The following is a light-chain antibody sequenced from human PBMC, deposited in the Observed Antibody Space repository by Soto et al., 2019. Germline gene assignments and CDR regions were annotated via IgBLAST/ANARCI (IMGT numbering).Light chain of an antibody. CDR2: VAS. CDR3: EHYDNTPSSVT. V-gene: IGKV3-20*01. Sequence: EIVLTQSPDTLSLSPGERATLSYRASQRVSSDYLVWYQQKPGLPPRLLLYVASRRATDIPDRFSCSGSGTDFVLTISRLESEDFAVYYCEHYDNTPSSVTFGAGTKVVIK. J-gene: IGKJ3*01. CDR1: QRVSSDY.